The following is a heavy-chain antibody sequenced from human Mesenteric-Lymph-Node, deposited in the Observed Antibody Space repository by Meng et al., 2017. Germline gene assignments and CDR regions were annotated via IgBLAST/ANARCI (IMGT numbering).Heavy chain of an antibody. CDR3: ASGHCSGGSCYSRYYYYGMDV. J-gene: IGHJ6*02. Sequence: GGSLRLSCAASGFTFSSSEMNWVRQAPGKGLEWVSYISSSGSTIYYADSVKGRFTISRDNAKNSLYLQMNSLRAEDTAVYYCASGHCSGGSCYSRYYYYGMDVWGQGTTVTVSS. CDR1: GFTFSSSE. D-gene: IGHD2-15*01. V-gene: IGHV3-48*03. CDR2: ISSSGSTI.